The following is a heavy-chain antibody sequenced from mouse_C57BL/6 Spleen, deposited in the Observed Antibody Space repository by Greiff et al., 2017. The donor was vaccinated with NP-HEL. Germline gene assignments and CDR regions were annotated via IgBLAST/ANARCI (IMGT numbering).Heavy chain of an antibody. J-gene: IGHJ4*01. Sequence: VQLQQSGAELVRPGASVTLSCKASGYTFTSYWMHWVKQRPGQGLEWIGNINPSNGGTNYNEKFKSKATLTVDKSSSTAYMQLSSLTSEDSAVYYCARFSTTDAMDYWGQGTSVTVSS. CDR3: ARFSTTDAMDY. V-gene: IGHV1-53*01. D-gene: IGHD5-1*01. CDR1: GYTFTSYW. CDR2: INPSNGGT.